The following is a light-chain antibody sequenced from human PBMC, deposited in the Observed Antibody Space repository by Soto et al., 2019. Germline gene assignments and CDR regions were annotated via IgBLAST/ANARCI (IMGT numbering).Light chain of an antibody. CDR3: RQFNIYPLT. V-gene: IGKV1-13*02. CDR2: DAS. CDR1: QGISSA. Sequence: IQLTQYPSSLSASVGDRVTITCRASQGISSALAWYQQKPGKAPNVLIYDASNLESGVPSRFSGSGSGTDFTLTISSLQPEDFATYYCRQFNIYPLTFGGGTKVDIK. J-gene: IGKJ4*01.